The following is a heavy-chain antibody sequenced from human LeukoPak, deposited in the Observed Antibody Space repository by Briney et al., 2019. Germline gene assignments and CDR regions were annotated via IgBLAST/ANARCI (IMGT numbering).Heavy chain of an antibody. Sequence: PGGSLRLSCAASGFTFSSYGMHWVRQAPGKGLEWVAFIWYDGSNKYYADSVKGRFTISRDNSKNTLYLQMNSLRAEDTAVYYCAKDFRITMVRGVKYGYWGQGTLVTVSS. D-gene: IGHD3-10*01. CDR1: GFTFSSYG. CDR2: IWYDGSNK. V-gene: IGHV3-30*02. J-gene: IGHJ4*02. CDR3: AKDFRITMVRGVKYGY.